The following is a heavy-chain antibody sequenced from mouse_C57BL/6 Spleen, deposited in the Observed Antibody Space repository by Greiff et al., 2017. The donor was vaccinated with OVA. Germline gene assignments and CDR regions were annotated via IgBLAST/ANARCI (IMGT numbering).Heavy chain of an antibody. CDR3: ARGGMGWSYFDY. CDR2: IYPGDGDT. Sequence: QVQLQQSGPELVKPGASVKISCMASGYAFSSSWMNWVKQRPGKGLEWIGRIYPGDGDTNYNGKFKGKATLTADKSSSTAYMQLSSLTSEDSAVYFCARGGMGWSYFDYWGQGTTLTVSS. CDR1: GYAFSSSW. V-gene: IGHV1-82*01. J-gene: IGHJ2*01. D-gene: IGHD2-3*01.